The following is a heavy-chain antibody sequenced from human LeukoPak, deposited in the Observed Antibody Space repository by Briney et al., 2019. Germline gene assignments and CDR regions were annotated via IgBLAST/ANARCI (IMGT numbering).Heavy chain of an antibody. Sequence: GGSLRLSCAAFGFTFSSYWMSWVRQAPGKGLEWVAHINQDGSEKYYVDSVKGRFTISRDNAKNSLYLQMNSLRAEDTAVYYCAREGYCSGGSCYDPFGYWGQGTLVTVSS. D-gene: IGHD2-15*01. CDR1: GFTFSSYW. CDR3: AREGYCSGGSCYDPFGY. J-gene: IGHJ4*02. V-gene: IGHV3-7*01. CDR2: INQDGSEK.